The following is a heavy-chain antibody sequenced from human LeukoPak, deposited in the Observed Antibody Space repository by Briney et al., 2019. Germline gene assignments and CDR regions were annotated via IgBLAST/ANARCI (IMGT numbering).Heavy chain of an antibody. CDR1: GFTFSSYA. D-gene: IGHD3-22*01. CDR3: AREQSYYYDSSGYYSGFDY. J-gene: IGHJ4*02. Sequence: GGSLRLSCAASGFTFSSYAMSWVRQAPGKGLEWVSAISGSGGSTYYADSVKGRFTISRDNSKNTLYLQMNSLRAEDTAVYYCAREQSYYYDSSGYYSGFDYWGQGTLVTVSS. CDR2: ISGSGGST. V-gene: IGHV3-23*01.